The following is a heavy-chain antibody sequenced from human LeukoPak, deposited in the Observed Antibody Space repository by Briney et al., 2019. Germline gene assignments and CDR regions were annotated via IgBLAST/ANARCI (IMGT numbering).Heavy chain of an antibody. CDR2: ISSSSSYI. D-gene: IGHD5-24*01. CDR1: GFTFSTYS. J-gene: IGHJ4*02. V-gene: IGHV3-21*01. CDR3: ARVGEKAFHLWPEIDY. Sequence: GGSLRLSCAASGFTFSTYSMNWVRQASGKGLEWVSSISSSSSYIYYADSVKGRFTISRDNAKKSLYLQMNSLRAEDTAVYYCARVGEKAFHLWPEIDYWGQGTLVTVSS.